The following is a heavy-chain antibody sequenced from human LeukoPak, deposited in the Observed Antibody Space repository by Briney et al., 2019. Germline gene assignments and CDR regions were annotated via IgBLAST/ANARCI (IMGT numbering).Heavy chain of an antibody. J-gene: IGHJ4*02. CDR1: GFTFSSYS. CDR2: ISSSSSYI. Sequence: GGSLRLSCAASGFTFSSYSMNWVRQAPGKGLEWVSSISSSSSYIYYADSLKGRFTISRDNAKNSLYLQMNSLRTEDTAMYYCARDPGDSWGQGTLVTVSS. V-gene: IGHV3-21*01. CDR3: ARDPGDS.